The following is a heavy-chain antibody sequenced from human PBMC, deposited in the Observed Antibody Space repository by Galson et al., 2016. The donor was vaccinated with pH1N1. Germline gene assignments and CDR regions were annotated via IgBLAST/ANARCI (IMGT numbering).Heavy chain of an antibody. CDR1: GGPFSAFF. J-gene: IGHJ4*02. CDR3: ARDRVALTGIFDY. CDR2: TNHGGTS. Sequence: TLSLTCAVNGGPFSAFFWTWIRQPPGKGLEWIGETNHGGTSNYNPSPKSRVTISVDMSKNQFSLRLSSVTAADTAVYFCARDRVALTGIFDYWGQGALVTVSS. V-gene: IGHV4-34*01. D-gene: IGHD3-10*01.